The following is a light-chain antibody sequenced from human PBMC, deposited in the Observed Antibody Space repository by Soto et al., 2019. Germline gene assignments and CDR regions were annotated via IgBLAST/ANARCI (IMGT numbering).Light chain of an antibody. J-gene: IGLJ2*01. CDR1: SSDVGSYNL. V-gene: IGLV2-23*01. CDR3: RSYAGSSTLV. Sequence: QSVLTQPASVSGSPGQSITISCTGTSSDVGSYNLVSWYQQHPGKAPKLMIYEGSKRPSGVSNRFSGSKSGNTASLTISGPKAEDEADYSWRSYAGSSTLVFGEGTKLTVL. CDR2: EGS.